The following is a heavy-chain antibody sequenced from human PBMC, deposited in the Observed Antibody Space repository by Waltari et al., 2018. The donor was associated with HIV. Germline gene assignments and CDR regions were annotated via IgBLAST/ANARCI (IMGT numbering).Heavy chain of an antibody. Sequence: EVQLVQSGGDLVQPGGSLKVSCAASGFSFSGSDIHWVRQASGKGLEWIGLIRTKADRFATAYVASVKGRFIMSRDDSESKSYLQMSSLKIEDTAVYYCHRRGKLFRGVVDLDVWGQGTTVIVSS. CDR3: HRRGKLFRGVVDLDV. J-gene: IGHJ6*02. CDR1: GFSFSGSD. V-gene: IGHV3-73*01. D-gene: IGHD3-10*01. CDR2: IRTKADRFAT.